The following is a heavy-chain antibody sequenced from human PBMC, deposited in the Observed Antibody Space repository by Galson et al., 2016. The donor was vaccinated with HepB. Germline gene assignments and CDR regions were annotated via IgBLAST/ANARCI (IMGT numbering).Heavy chain of an antibody. Sequence: SLRLSCAASGFTFGNYWMYWVRQPPGKGLVWVSRINGGGSSTTYADSVKGRFTISRDKAKNTLYLQMSGLRVEDSALYYCASEGPLALIDSWGHGTLVIVSS. J-gene: IGHJ5*01. CDR1: GFTFGNYW. V-gene: IGHV3-74*01. D-gene: IGHD6-13*01. CDR2: INGGGSST. CDR3: ASEGPLALIDS.